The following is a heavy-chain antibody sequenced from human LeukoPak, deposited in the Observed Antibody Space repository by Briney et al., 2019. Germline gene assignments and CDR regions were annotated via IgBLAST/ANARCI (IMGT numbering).Heavy chain of an antibody. CDR3: ARSIIRGRAYGSGNHFDH. CDR2: INHSGST. D-gene: IGHD3-10*01. J-gene: IGHJ4*02. V-gene: IGHV4-34*01. Sequence: SETLSLTCGVYGGSFSGYYWSWIRQPPGKGLEWIGEINHSGSTNYNPSLKSRVTISVDTSRNQFSLKLSSVTAADTAVYYCARSIIRGRAYGSGNHFDHWGQGTLVTVSS. CDR1: GGSFSGYY.